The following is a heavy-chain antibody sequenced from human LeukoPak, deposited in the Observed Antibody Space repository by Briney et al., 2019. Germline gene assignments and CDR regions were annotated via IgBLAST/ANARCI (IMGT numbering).Heavy chain of an antibody. Sequence: SETLSLTCTVSGGSISSYYWSWIRQPPGKGLEWIGYIYYSGSTNYNPSLKSRVTISVDKSKNQFSLKLSSVTAADTAVYYCARDPDYYGPFDYWGQGTLVTVSS. CDR1: GGSISSYY. CDR2: IYYSGST. D-gene: IGHD3-10*01. CDR3: ARDPDYYGPFDY. V-gene: IGHV4-59*12. J-gene: IGHJ4*02.